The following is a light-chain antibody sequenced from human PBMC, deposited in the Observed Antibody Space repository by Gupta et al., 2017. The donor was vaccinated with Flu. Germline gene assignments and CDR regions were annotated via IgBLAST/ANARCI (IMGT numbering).Light chain of an antibody. Sequence: DIVMTQSPATLSVSPGERATLSCRASQSVSSKLAWYQQKPGQAPRLLIYAASTRATGIPARFSGSGSGAGYTLTISSLQSEDFAVYFCQQENNWPGTFGRGTKVEI. J-gene: IGKJ4*01. CDR1: QSVSSK. V-gene: IGKV3-15*01. CDR3: QQENNWPGT. CDR2: AAS.